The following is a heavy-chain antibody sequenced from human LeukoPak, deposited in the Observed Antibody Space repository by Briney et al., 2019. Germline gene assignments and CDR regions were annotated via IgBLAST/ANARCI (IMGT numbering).Heavy chain of an antibody. CDR1: GFTFDDYA. J-gene: IGHJ4*02. V-gene: IGHV3-43*02. D-gene: IGHD3-22*01. CDR3: AKDQRYSSGFDSGYFDY. Sequence: GGSLRLSCAASGFTFDDYAMHWVRQAPGKGLEWVSLISGDGGSTYYADSVKGRFTISRDNSKNSLYLQMNSLRTEDTALYYCAKDQRYSSGFDSGYFDYWGQGTLVTVSS. CDR2: ISGDGGST.